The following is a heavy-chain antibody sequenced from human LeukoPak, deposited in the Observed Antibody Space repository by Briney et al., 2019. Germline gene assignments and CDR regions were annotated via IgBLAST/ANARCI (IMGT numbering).Heavy chain of an antibody. CDR3: ARDPWWNDLNDAFDI. Sequence: EPGGTLRLSCAASGFTFSSYGMSWVRQAPGKGLEWVSAISGSGGSTYYADSVKGRFTISRDNSKNTLYLQMNSLRAEDTAVYYCARDPWWNDLNDAFDIWGQGTMVTVSS. CDR1: GFTFSSYG. CDR2: ISGSGGST. V-gene: IGHV3-23*01. D-gene: IGHD1-1*01. J-gene: IGHJ3*02.